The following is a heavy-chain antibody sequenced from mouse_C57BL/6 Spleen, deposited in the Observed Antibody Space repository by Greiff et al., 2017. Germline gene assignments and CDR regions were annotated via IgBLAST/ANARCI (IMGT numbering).Heavy chain of an antibody. CDR2: IYPRSGNT. D-gene: IGHD2-4*01. CDR1: GYTFTSYG. V-gene: IGHV1-81*01. Sequence: QVQLQQPGAELARPGASVKLSCKASGYTFTSYGISWVKQRTGQGLEWIGEIYPRSGNTYYNEKFKGKATLTADKSSSTAYMELRSLTSEDSAVXFCARAGDYDSAYWGQGTLVTVSA. J-gene: IGHJ3*01. CDR3: ARAGDYDSAY.